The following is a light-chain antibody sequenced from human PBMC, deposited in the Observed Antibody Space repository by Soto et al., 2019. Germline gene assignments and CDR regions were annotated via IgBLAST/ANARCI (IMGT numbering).Light chain of an antibody. CDR3: CSYTGNWV. J-gene: IGLJ3*02. CDR1: SSDLGDSNF. CDR2: DVN. Sequence: QSALTQPRSLSGSPGQSVTIACTGASSDLGDSNFVSWYQPHPGEVPKLLIYDVNKRPSGVPDRFSGSKSGNTASLTISGLQAEDESDYYCCSYTGNWVFGVGTKLTVL. V-gene: IGLV2-11*01.